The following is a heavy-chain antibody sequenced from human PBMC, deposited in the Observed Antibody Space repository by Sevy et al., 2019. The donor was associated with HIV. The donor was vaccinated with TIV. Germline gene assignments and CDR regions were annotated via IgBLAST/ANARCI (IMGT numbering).Heavy chain of an antibody. CDR3: ARDRKLELRDYYYGMDV. D-gene: IGHD1-7*01. CDR1: GFTFSGYT. Sequence: GGSLRLSCVASGFTFSGYTMNWVRQAPGEGLAWLSYISSSGDTIYYADSVKGRFTISRDNAKNSVFRQMNNLRDEDTAVYYCARDRKLELRDYYYGMDVWGQGTTVTVSS. J-gene: IGHJ6*02. V-gene: IGHV3-48*02. CDR2: ISSSGDTI.